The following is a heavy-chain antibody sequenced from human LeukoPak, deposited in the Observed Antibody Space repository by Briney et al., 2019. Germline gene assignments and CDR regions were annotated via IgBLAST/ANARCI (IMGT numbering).Heavy chain of an antibody. D-gene: IGHD6-19*01. CDR2: IFYSGST. CDR3: ARKGIAVAVQH. CDR1: GGSISTSNYY. V-gene: IGHV4-39*07. J-gene: IGHJ1*01. Sequence: SETLSLTCTVSGGSISTSNYYWGWIRQPPGKGLEWIGNIFYSGSTYYSPSLKSRVTISLDTSRNQFSLKLSSVTAADTAVYYCARKGIAVAVQHWGQGTLVTVSS.